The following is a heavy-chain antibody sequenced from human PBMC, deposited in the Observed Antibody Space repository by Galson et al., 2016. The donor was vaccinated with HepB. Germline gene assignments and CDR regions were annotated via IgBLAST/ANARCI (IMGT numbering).Heavy chain of an antibody. CDR3: ARTGATGTTYIDY. J-gene: IGHJ4*02. CDR2: IFYTGNT. Sequence: SETRSLTCTVSGDSISSGKYHWGWIRQPPGKGLAWIGTIFYTGNTYYNPSLKSRLSIAVDKSKNTLSLNLTSVTAADTAFYYCARTGATGTTYIDYWGQGILVTVSS. CDR1: GDSISSGKYH. D-gene: IGHD1/OR15-1a*01. V-gene: IGHV4-39*02.